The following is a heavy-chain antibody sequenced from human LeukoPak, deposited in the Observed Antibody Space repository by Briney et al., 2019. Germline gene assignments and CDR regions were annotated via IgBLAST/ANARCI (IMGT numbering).Heavy chain of an antibody. V-gene: IGHV3-23*01. CDR2: ISASGDST. Sequence: GGSLRLSYAASGFTFSSHAMSWVRQAPGEGLEWVSAISASGDSTYYADSVKGRFTISGDNSKNTVYLRMNSLRAEDTAVYYCAITIAVAGTGGFFDSWSQGTLVTVSS. CDR3: AITIAVAGTGGFFDS. D-gene: IGHD6-19*01. J-gene: IGHJ4*02. CDR1: GFTFSSHA.